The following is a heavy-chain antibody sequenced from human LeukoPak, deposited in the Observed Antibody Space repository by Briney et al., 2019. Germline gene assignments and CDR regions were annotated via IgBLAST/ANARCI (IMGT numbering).Heavy chain of an antibody. CDR3: ARDSDDFWSGYPKMFDP. V-gene: IGHV3-48*01. D-gene: IGHD3-3*01. Sequence: QPGGSLRLSCAASGFTFSSYSMNWVRQAPGKGLEWLSYISSSSSTIYYADSVKGRFTISRDNAKNSLYLQMNSLRAEDTAVYSCARDSDDFWSGYPKMFDPWGQGTLVTVSS. J-gene: IGHJ5*02. CDR2: ISSSSSTI. CDR1: GFTFSSYS.